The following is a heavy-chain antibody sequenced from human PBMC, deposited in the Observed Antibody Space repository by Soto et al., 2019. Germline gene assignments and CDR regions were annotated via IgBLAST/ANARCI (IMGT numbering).Heavy chain of an antibody. J-gene: IGHJ6*03. D-gene: IGHD2-21*01. CDR1: GGSLSDYF. CDR3: ARGGISHWAYFYYMDV. V-gene: IGHV4-34*01. CDR2: INHLGSI. Sequence: TSEILSLTCVVSGGSLSDYFLSWIRQPPGMALEWIGEINHLGSINYNPSLKSRVTMSVDTSKNQFSLTLNSVTAADTATYYCARGGISHWAYFYYMDVWDRGTTVTV.